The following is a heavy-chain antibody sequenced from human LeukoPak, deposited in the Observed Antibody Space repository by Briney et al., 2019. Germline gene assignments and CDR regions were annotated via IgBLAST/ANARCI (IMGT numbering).Heavy chain of an antibody. Sequence: SETLSLTCTVSGGSISSGGYYWSWIRHHPGKGLEWIGYIYYSGSTYYNPSLKSRVTISVDTSKNQFSLKLSSVTAADTAVYYCARESRRGYTDYWGQGTLVTVSS. V-gene: IGHV4-31*03. CDR1: GGSISSGGYY. D-gene: IGHD5-12*01. CDR3: ARESRRGYTDY. J-gene: IGHJ4*02. CDR2: IYYSGST.